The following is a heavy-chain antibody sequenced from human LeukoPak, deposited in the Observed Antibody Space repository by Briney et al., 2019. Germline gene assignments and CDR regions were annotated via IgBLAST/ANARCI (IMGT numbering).Heavy chain of an antibody. V-gene: IGHV4-4*07. J-gene: IGHJ2*01. Sequence: SGTLSLTCTVSGGSISSYYWSWIRQPAGKGLQWIGRIYTSGSTNYNPALKSRVIMSVDTSKNQFSLKLITVTAADTAVYYCARAYYDTSGYPGWYFDLWGRGTLVSVSS. CDR1: GGSISSYY. CDR2: IYTSGST. D-gene: IGHD3-22*01. CDR3: ARAYYDTSGYPGWYFDL.